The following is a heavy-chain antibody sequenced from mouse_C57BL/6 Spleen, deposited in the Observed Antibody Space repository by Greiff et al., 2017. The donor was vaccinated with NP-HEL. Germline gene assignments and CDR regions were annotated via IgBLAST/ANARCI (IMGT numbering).Heavy chain of an antibody. J-gene: IGHJ1*03. CDR2: IYPGDGDT. D-gene: IGHD1-1*01. V-gene: IGHV1-82*01. Sequence: VQLQESGPELVKPGASVKISCKASGYAFSSSWMNWVKQRPGKGLEWIGRIYPGDGDTNDNGKFKGKATLTADKSSSTAYMQLSSLTSEDSAVYFCARNYGSNYWYFDVWGTGTTVTVSS. CDR3: ARNYGSNYWYFDV. CDR1: GYAFSSSW.